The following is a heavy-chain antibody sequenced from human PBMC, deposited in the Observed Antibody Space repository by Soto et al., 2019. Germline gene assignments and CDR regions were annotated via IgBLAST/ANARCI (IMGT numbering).Heavy chain of an antibody. CDR2: ISYDGSDE. CDR3: VTDRPLGTASPDS. CDR1: GFIFSSCG. Sequence: QVQLVESGGGVVQPGASLRLSCAASGFIFSSCGMHWVRQAPGKGLEWVAVISYDGSDENYADSVKGRFAISRDNSKNTLYLQLNSLRAGDTAVYYCVTDRPLGTASPDSWGQGTPVTVSA. V-gene: IGHV3-30*03. D-gene: IGHD7-27*01. J-gene: IGHJ5*01.